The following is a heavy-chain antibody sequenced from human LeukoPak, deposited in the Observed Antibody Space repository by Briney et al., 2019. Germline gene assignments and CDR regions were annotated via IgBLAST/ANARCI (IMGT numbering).Heavy chain of an antibody. J-gene: IGHJ4*02. CDR2: IYYSGST. CDR1: GGSIRSSSYY. D-gene: IGHD6-13*01. V-gene: IGHV4-39*07. CDR3: ARDRVSSWLNYFDY. Sequence: SETLSLTCSVSGGSIRSSSYYWGWIRQPPGKGLEWIGSIYYSGSTYYNPSLKSRVTISVDTSKNQFSLKLSSVTAADTAVYYCARDRVSSWLNYFDYWGQGTLVTVSS.